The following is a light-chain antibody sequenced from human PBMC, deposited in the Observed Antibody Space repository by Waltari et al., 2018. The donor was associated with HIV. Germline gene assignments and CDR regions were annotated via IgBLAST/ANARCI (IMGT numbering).Light chain of an antibody. CDR2: EVN. CDR3: VSYAGVNDRWA. CDR1: GADVGGYHH. J-gene: IGLJ3*02. Sequence: QSALTQPPSASGSPGQSVTISCTGTGADVGGYHHVSWYQQHPGKAPKFLIFEVNKRPSGVPCRVSGSKSGNTASLTVSGLQAEDEADYYCVSYAGVNDRWAFGGGTKLTVL. V-gene: IGLV2-8*01.